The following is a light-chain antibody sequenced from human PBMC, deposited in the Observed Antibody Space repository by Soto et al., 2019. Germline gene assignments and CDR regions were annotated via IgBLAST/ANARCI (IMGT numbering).Light chain of an antibody. CDR1: QSVSSYY. J-gene: IGKJ1*01. CDR3: QQYGSSLWT. V-gene: IGKV3-20*01. Sequence: EIVMTQSPGTLSLSPGERATLSCMASQSVSSYYLAWYQQKPGQAPRLLIYAASSRATGIPDRFSGGGSGTDFTLTISRLEPEDFAVYYCQQYGSSLWTFGQGTKVDIK. CDR2: AAS.